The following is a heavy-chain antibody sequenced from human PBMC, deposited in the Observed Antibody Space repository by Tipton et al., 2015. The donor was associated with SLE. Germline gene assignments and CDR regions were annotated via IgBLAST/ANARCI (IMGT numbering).Heavy chain of an antibody. D-gene: IGHD3-10*01. V-gene: IGHV4-38-2*01. Sequence: TLSLTCAVSGYTISSGFYWGWIRQPPGKGLEWIGSLSHRGSTYYNPSLKRRVIISIDTSRNQFSLRLRSVTAADTAIYYCARGNKRTRGHDMVRGRLVPAYYNSYMDVWGKGTTVTVSS. J-gene: IGHJ6*03. CDR1: GYTISSGFY. CDR3: ARGNKRTRGHDMVRGRLVPAYYNSYMDV. CDR2: LSHRGST.